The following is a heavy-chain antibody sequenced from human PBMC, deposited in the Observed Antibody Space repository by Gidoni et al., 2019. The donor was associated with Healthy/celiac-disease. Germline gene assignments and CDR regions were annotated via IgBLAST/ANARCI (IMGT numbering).Heavy chain of an antibody. CDR2: IYYSGST. J-gene: IGHJ4*02. D-gene: IGHD3-10*01. CDR1: GGSISSSSYY. CDR3: ARLDTYYYGSGSPYYFDY. Sequence: QLQLQESGPGLVKPSETLSLTCTVSGGSISSSSYYWGWIRQPPGKGREWIGSIYYSGSTYYNPSLKSRVTISVDTSKNQCSLKLSSVTAADTAVYYCARLDTYYYGSGSPYYFDYWGQGTLVTVSS. V-gene: IGHV4-39*01.